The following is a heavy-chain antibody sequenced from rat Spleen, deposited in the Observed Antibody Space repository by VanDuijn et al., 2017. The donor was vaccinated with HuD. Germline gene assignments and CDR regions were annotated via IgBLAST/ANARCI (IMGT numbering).Heavy chain of an antibody. J-gene: IGHJ2*01. V-gene: IGHV5S23*01. CDR2: ISPSGGGT. CDR1: GFIFRNYD. Sequence: EVQLVESGGGLVQPGRSLELSCAASGFIFRNYDMAWVRQAPTKGLEWVASISPSGGGTYYRDSVKGRFTVSRDNAKSTLYLQMDSLRSEDTATYYCARHPDYSNYFDYWGQGVMVTVSS. CDR3: ARHPDYSNYFDY. D-gene: IGHD1-1*01.